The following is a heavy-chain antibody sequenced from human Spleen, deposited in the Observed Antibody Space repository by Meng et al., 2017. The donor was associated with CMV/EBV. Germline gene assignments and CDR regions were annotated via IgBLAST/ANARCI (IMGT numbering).Heavy chain of an antibody. CDR3: AIRYSGSKSVLDY. V-gene: IGHV1-2*02. D-gene: IGHD1-26*01. Sequence: VELVVSGAEVKEPGASVKVSCNASGYTFTGYYMHWVRQAPGQGLEWMGWINPNRCRTNYAQKFRGRVTMTRDTSISTAYMELRSVRSDDAAVYYCAIRYSGSKSVLDYWGQGTLVTVSS. CDR2: INPNRCRT. J-gene: IGHJ4*02. CDR1: GYTFTGYY.